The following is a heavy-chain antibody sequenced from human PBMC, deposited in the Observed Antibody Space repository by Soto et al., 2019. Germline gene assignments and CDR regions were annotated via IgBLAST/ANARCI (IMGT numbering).Heavy chain of an antibody. J-gene: IGHJ6*02. CDR3: ARGDIVVVPAAIPDYYYYGMDV. Sequence: PGESLKISCKGSGYSFTSYWIGWVRQMPGKGLEWMGIIYPGDSDTRYSPSFQGQVTISADKSISTAYLQWSSLKASDTAMYYCARGDIVVVPAAIPDYYYYGMDVWGQGTTVTV. CDR1: GYSFTSYW. D-gene: IGHD2-2*02. CDR2: IYPGDSDT. V-gene: IGHV5-51*01.